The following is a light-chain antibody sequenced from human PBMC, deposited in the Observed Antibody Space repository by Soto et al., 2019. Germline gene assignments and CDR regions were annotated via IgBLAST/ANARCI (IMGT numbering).Light chain of an antibody. CDR1: QDISSW. Sequence: DIPVTQSPSSVSASVGDRVTITCRASQDISSWLAWYQQKPGKAPKLLIYAASSLQSGVPSRFSGSGSGTDFSLTITSLQPEEFASYYCQQANSFPLTFGGGTKVEIK. CDR3: QQANSFPLT. CDR2: AAS. V-gene: IGKV1-12*01. J-gene: IGKJ4*01.